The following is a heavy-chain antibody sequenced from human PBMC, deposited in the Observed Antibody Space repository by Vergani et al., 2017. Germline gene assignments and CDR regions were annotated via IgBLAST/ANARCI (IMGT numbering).Heavy chain of an antibody. V-gene: IGHV1-8*01. Sequence: QVQLVQSGAEVKKPGASVKVSCKASGYTFTSYDINWVRQATGQGLEWMGWMNPNSGNTGYAQKFQGRVTMTRNTSISTAYMELSSLRSEDTAVYYCARGEYYDSSGYYYIFDYWGQGTLVTVSS. CDR2: MNPNSGNT. CDR1: GYTFTSYD. D-gene: IGHD3-22*01. J-gene: IGHJ4*02. CDR3: ARGEYYDSSGYYYIFDY.